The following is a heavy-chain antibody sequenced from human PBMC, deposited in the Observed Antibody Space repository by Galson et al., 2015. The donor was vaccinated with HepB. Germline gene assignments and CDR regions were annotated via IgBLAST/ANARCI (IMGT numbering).Heavy chain of an antibody. CDR3: ARDGRAYYYDSSVTKADAFDI. V-gene: IGHV4-59*01. CDR2: IYYSGST. Sequence: ETLSLTCTVSGGSISSYYWSWIRQPPGKGLEWIGYIYYSGSTNYNPSLKSRVTISVDTSKNQFSLKLSSVTAADTAVYYCARDGRAYYYDSSVTKADAFDIWGQGTMVTVSS. CDR1: GGSISSYY. D-gene: IGHD3-22*01. J-gene: IGHJ3*02.